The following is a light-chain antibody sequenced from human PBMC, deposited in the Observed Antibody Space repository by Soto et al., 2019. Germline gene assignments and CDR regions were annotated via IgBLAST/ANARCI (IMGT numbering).Light chain of an antibody. CDR3: QQSYRSLRT. CDR1: QSISSY. Sequence: DIQMTQSPTSMSASVGDRVTITCRASQSISSYLNWYQQKPGKAPKLLIYAASSLQSVVPSRFSGSGSGTDLTLTISSLQPEEFAIYYCQQSYRSLRTFGQGSKLAIK. V-gene: IGKV1-39*01. J-gene: IGKJ2*01. CDR2: AAS.